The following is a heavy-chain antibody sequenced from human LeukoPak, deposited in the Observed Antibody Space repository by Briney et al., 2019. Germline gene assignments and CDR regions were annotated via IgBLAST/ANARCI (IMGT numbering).Heavy chain of an antibody. V-gene: IGHV3-7*01. Sequence: GGSLRLSCAASGSTFSSSWMGWVRQAPGKRLEWVANIKADGSEKHYVDSVKGRFTISRDNAKTSLYLQMNSLKVEDTAVYYCTMGVELLPYWGQGTLVTVSS. CDR1: GSTFSSSW. J-gene: IGHJ4*02. CDR3: TMGVELLPY. CDR2: IKADGSEK. D-gene: IGHD2-15*01.